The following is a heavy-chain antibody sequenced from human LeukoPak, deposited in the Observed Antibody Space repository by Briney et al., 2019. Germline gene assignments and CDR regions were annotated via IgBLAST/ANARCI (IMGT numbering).Heavy chain of an antibody. CDR1: GFTFDDYA. Sequence: GGSLRLSCAASGFTFDDYAMHWVRQAPGKGLEWVSAISGSGGSTYYADSVKGRFTISRDNSENTLYLQMNSLRAEDTAVYYCAEEERGDPYGTTTRYYWGQGTLVTVSS. CDR3: AEEERGDPYGTTTRYY. CDR2: ISGSGGST. J-gene: IGHJ4*02. D-gene: IGHD1-14*01. V-gene: IGHV3-23*01.